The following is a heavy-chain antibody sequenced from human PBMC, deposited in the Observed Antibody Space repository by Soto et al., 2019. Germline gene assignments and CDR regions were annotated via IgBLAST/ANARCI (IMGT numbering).Heavy chain of an antibody. V-gene: IGHV1-8*01. CDR1: GYTFTSYD. Sequence: ASVKVSCKASGYTFTSYDINWVRQATGQGLEWMGWMNPNSGNTGYAQKFQGRVTMTRNTSISTAYMELSSLRSEDTAVYYCARKYDFWSGHTDYCYMDVWGKGTTVTVSS. CDR2: MNPNSGNT. CDR3: ARKYDFWSGHTDYCYMDV. D-gene: IGHD3-3*01. J-gene: IGHJ6*03.